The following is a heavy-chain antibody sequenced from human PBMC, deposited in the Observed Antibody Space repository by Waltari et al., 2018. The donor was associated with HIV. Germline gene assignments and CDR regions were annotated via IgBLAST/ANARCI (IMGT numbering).Heavy chain of an antibody. V-gene: IGHV4-61*02. CDR2: LYTSGST. CDR3: ARDEVAGTRECEPGVFDY. J-gene: IGHJ4*02. CDR1: GGSIISGSYY. Sequence: QVQLQESGPGLVKPSQTLYPTCTVSGGSIISGSYYWDMIRQPAGKGLEWIGGLYTSGSTNYNPSLKSRVTISVDTSKNQFSLKLSSVTAADTAVYYCARDEVAGTRECEPGVFDYWGQGTLVTVSS. D-gene: IGHD6-19*01.